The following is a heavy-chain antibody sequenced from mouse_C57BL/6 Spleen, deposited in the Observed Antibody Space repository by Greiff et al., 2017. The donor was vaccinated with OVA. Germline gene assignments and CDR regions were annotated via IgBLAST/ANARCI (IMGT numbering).Heavy chain of an antibody. CDR1: GYTFTSYW. CDR2: IDPSDSYT. V-gene: IGHV1-69*01. Sequence: QVQLQQSGAELVMPGASVKLSCKASGYTFTSYWMHWVKQRPGQGLEWIGEIDPSDSYTNYNQKFKGKSTLTVDKSSSTAYMQLSSLTSEDSAVYYCARFSTTSYFDYWGQGTTLTVSS. D-gene: IGHD1-1*01. CDR3: ARFSTTSYFDY. J-gene: IGHJ2*01.